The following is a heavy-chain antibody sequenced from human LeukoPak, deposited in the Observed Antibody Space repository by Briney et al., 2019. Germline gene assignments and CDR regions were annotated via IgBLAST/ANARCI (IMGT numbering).Heavy chain of an antibody. Sequence: GGSLRLSCAASGFTFSTYWMSWVRQAPGKGLEWVANIRQDGSKIYYVDSVKGRFTISRDNAKNTLYLQMNSLRAEDTAVYYCARVGAAAGPYEYFQHWGQGTLVTVSS. J-gene: IGHJ1*01. D-gene: IGHD6-13*01. CDR1: GFTFSTYW. V-gene: IGHV3-7*01. CDR2: IRQDGSKI. CDR3: ARVGAAAGPYEYFQH.